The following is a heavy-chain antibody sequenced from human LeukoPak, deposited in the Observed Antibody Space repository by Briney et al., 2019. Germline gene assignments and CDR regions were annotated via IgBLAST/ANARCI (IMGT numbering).Heavy chain of an antibody. CDR2: ISSTSNYI. Sequence: GGSLRLSCAASGFTFSSNSMHWVRQAPGKGLEWVSSISSTSNYIYYADSVKGRFTISRDNTKNSLYLQMNSLRAEDTAVYYCARATIRVNGDGNNYYSYLDVWGKGTTVTVSS. V-gene: IGHV3-21*01. CDR1: GFTFSSNS. D-gene: IGHD5-24*01. CDR3: ARATIRVNGDGNNYYSYLDV. J-gene: IGHJ6*03.